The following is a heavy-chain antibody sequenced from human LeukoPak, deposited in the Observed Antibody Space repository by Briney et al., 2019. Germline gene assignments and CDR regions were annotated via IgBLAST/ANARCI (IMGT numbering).Heavy chain of an antibody. Sequence: ASVKVSCKASGYTFTSYYMHWVRQAPGQGLEWMGIINPSGGSTSYAQKFQGRVTMTRDTSTSAVCMELSSLRSEDTAVYYCARDRAGSPNYYYYGMDVWGQGTTVTVSS. D-gene: IGHD2-15*01. CDR3: ARDRAGSPNYYYYGMDV. J-gene: IGHJ6*02. CDR1: GYTFTSYY. V-gene: IGHV1-46*01. CDR2: INPSGGST.